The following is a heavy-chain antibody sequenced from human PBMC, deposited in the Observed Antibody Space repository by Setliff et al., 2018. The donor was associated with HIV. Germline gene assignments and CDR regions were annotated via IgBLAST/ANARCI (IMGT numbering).Heavy chain of an antibody. CDR3: ARVYGDYVEGAFDI. CDR1: GGSIRSH. Sequence: LSLTCSVSGGSIRSHWSWIRQPPGKGLEWVGYIHYSGSTKYNSSLKRRVTMSIDTSKNQFSLKLSSVTAADTALYYCARVYGDYVEGAFDIWGQGTMVTVSS. V-gene: IGHV4-59*11. J-gene: IGHJ3*02. D-gene: IGHD4-17*01. CDR2: IHYSGST.